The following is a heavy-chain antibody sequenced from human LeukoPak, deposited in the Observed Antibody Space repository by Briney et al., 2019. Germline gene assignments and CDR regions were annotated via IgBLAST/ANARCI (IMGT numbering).Heavy chain of an antibody. CDR1: GYTFSTYR. CDR3: VRHGLGTSWFGFDY. CDR2: IHPAESGP. Sequence: GAPMKICCEGSGYTFSTYRNGWVRPMPGKGVEWLVIIHPAESGPRYSPSIQGQVTISADKSISTAYLQWSSLKASDSAMYYCVRHGLGTSWFGFDYWGQGTLVTVSS. J-gene: IGHJ4*02. D-gene: IGHD6-13*01. V-gene: IGHV5-51*01.